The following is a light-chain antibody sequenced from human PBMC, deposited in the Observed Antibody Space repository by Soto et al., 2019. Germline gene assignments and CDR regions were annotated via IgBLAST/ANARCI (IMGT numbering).Light chain of an antibody. Sequence: DIQVTQSPPTLSASVGDRLTITCRASQTISTWMAWYQQKPGKAPXXLXXDASTLQSGVASRFSGSGSGTEFTLIISGLQPDESATYYCQQYTNTNNPWMFGQGTKVDIK. CDR3: QQYTNTNNPWM. J-gene: IGKJ1*01. CDR1: QTISTW. CDR2: DAS. V-gene: IGKV1-5*01.